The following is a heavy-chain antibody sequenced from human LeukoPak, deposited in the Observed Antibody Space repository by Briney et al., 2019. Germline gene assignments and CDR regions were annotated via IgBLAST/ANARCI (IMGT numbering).Heavy chain of an antibody. V-gene: IGHV1-8*02. D-gene: IGHD6-13*01. J-gene: IGHJ4*02. CDR2: MNPNSGNT. CDR1: GGTFSSYA. Sequence: ASVKVSCKASGGTFSSYAISWVRQATGQGLEWMGWMNPNSGNTGYAQKFQGRVTMTRNTSISTAYMELSSLRSEDTAVCYCARGIAAAAYWGQGTLVTVSS. CDR3: ARGIAAAAY.